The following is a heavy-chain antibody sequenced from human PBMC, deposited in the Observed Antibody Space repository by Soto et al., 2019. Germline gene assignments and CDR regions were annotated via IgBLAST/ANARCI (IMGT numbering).Heavy chain of an antibody. D-gene: IGHD2-15*01. Sequence: ASVKVSCKASGGTFSSYAISWVRQAPGQGLEWMGGSIPIFGTANYAQKFQGRVTITTDTSTSTAYMELSSLRSEDTAVYYCARDGEVVVVAATPYYSYMDVWGKGTTVTVSS. CDR2: SIPIFGTA. CDR1: GGTFSSYA. CDR3: ARDGEVVVVAATPYYSYMDV. V-gene: IGHV1-69*05. J-gene: IGHJ6*03.